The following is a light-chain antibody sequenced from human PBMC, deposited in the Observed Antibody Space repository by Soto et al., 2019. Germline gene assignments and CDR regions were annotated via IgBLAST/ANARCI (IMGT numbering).Light chain of an antibody. Sequence: DIQMTQSPSTLSASVGDRVTITCRASQSIRSWLAWYQQKPGKAPKLLIYDAFSLESGVPSRFSGSGSGTEFTLTISSLQPDDFATYYCQQYNSYPTFGQGTKVEIK. CDR1: QSIRSW. CDR3: QQYNSYPT. CDR2: DAF. J-gene: IGKJ1*01. V-gene: IGKV1-5*01.